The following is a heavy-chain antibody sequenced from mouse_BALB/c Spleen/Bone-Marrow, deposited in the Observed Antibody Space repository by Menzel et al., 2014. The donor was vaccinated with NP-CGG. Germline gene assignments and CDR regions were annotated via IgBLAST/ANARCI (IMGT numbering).Heavy chain of an antibody. J-gene: IGHJ1*01. V-gene: IGHV4-1*02. D-gene: IGHD1-1*01. Sequence: DVKLVESGGGLVQPGGSLKLSCAASGFDFSRYWMSWVRRAPGKGLEWIGEINPDSSTINYTPSLKDKFIISRDNAKNTLHLQMSKVRSEDTALYYCARLNYYGNLFVWGAGTTVTVSS. CDR1: GFDFSRYW. CDR3: ARLNYYGNLFV. CDR2: INPDSSTI.